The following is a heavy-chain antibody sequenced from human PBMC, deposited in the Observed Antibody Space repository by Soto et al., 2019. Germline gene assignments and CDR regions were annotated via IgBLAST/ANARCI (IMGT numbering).Heavy chain of an antibody. CDR2: INPKSGDT. J-gene: IGHJ5*02. CDR1: GYTFTDYN. D-gene: IGHD2-21*02. Sequence: QVQLVQSGAEVKKPGASVKVSCKASGYTFTDYNIHWVRQAPGQGLEWLAWINPKSGDTNSAQKCQGSVTMTRDTSISIAYMELSRLISGDTAVYYCTTGTASSWFDPWDQGSLVTVSS. CDR3: TTGTASSWFDP. V-gene: IGHV1-2*02.